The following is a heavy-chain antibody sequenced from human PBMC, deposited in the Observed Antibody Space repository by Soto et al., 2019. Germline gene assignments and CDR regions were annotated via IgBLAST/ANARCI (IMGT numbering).Heavy chain of an antibody. J-gene: IGHJ5*02. D-gene: IGHD2-2*01. Sequence: QVQLQESGPGLVKPSETLSLTCAVSGGSISSSNCWHWVRQPPGKGLDGIGEILHSGTTNYNPSLKSRVAISVDKSKNKFSLKLNSVTAADTAVYYCARVRQYCSGTSCYLDPWGQGTLVTVSS. CDR3: ARVRQYCSGTSCYLDP. CDR1: GGSISSSNC. V-gene: IGHV4-4*02. CDR2: ILHSGTT.